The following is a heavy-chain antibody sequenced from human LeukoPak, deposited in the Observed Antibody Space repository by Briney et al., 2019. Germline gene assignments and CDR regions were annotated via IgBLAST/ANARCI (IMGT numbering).Heavy chain of an antibody. CDR1: GYTFTSYD. J-gene: IGHJ5*02. CDR2: MNPNSGNT. CDR3: ARGRSNRGAGWSSWFDP. Sequence: ASVKVSCEASGYTFTSYDINWVRQATGQGLEWMGWMNPNSGNTGYAQKFQGRVTMTRNTSISTAYMELSSLRSEDTAVYYCARGRSNRGAGWSSWFDPWGQGTWSPSPQ. V-gene: IGHV1-8*01. D-gene: IGHD3-10*01.